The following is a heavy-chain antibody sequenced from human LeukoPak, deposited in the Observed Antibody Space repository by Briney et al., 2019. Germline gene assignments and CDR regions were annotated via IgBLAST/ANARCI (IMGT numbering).Heavy chain of an antibody. CDR3: AKDWSRGWEAFFDY. Sequence: GGSLRLSCAASGFTFSSYAMSWVRQAPGKGLEWVSSISGSGGSTYYADSVKGRFTISRDNSKNTLYLQMNSLRAEDTAVYYCAKDWSRGWEAFFDYWGPGTLVTVSS. D-gene: IGHD6-19*01. J-gene: IGHJ4*02. CDR2: ISGSGGST. CDR1: GFTFSSYA. V-gene: IGHV3-23*01.